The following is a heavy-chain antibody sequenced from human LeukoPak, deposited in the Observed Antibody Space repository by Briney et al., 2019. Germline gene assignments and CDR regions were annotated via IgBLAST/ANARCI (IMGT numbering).Heavy chain of an antibody. J-gene: IGHJ4*02. V-gene: IGHV4-4*07. Sequence: SETLSLTCTVSGGSISSYYWSWIRQPAGKGLEWIRRIYTSGSTNHNPSLKSRVTMSVDTPKHQFSLKLNPVTAADTAVYYCATHSGGWNFDYWGQGTLVTVSS. CDR3: ATHSGGWNFDY. CDR2: IYTSGST. D-gene: IGHD6-19*01. CDR1: GGSISSYY.